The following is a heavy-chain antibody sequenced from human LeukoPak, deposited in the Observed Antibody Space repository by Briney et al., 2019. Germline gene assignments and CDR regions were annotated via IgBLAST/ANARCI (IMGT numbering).Heavy chain of an antibody. J-gene: IGHJ4*02. D-gene: IGHD1-1*01. V-gene: IGHV4-59*08. CDR3: TRARVGNEFSDY. CDR1: GGSISSYY. Sequence: SETLSLTCTVSGGSISSYYWSWIRQPPGKGLEWIGCIHHSGSTYYNPPLKSRVTISIDTSKNQFSLKLSSVTAADTAVYYCTRARVGNEFSDYWGQGTLVTVSS. CDR2: IHHSGST.